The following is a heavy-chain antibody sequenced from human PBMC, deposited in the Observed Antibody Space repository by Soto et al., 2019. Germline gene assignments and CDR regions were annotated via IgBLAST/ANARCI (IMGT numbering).Heavy chain of an antibody. V-gene: IGHV3-48*01. Sequence: GGPLRLSYAASGFTFSRYSMNWVRQAPGKGLEWVSYISSRSSTIYYADSVKGRFTISRDNAKNSLYLQMNSLRAEDTAVYYCARVLVEPTVGDYFDYWGQGTLVTVSS. CDR2: ISSRSSTI. CDR1: GFTFSRYS. D-gene: IGHD4-17*01. J-gene: IGHJ4*02. CDR3: ARVLVEPTVGDYFDY.